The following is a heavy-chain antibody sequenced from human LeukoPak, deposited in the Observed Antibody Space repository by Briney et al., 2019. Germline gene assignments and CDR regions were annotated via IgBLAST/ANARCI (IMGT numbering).Heavy chain of an antibody. CDR2: VSGSGGST. CDR1: GFTFSTYA. J-gene: IGHJ4*02. Sequence: PGGSLRLSCAASGFTFSTYAMTWVRQAPGKGLEWVSAVSGSGGSTLYADSVKGRFTISRDSSKNTLYLQMNSLRAEDTAVYYCAKGSDSSGYYPIHWGQGTLVTVSS. D-gene: IGHD3-22*01. CDR3: AKGSDSSGYYPIH. V-gene: IGHV3-23*01.